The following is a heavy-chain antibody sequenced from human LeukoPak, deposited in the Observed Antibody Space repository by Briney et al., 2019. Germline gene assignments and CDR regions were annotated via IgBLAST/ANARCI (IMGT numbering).Heavy chain of an antibody. Sequence: GGSLRLSCAASGFTFSSYWMHWVRQAPGKGLVWVSRINSDGSSTSYADSVKGRFTTSRDNAKNTLYLQMNSLRAEDTAVYYCARFDYGDYVGAADYWGQGTLVTVSS. D-gene: IGHD4-17*01. CDR1: GFTFSSYW. CDR3: ARFDYGDYVGAADY. J-gene: IGHJ4*02. CDR2: INSDGSST. V-gene: IGHV3-74*01.